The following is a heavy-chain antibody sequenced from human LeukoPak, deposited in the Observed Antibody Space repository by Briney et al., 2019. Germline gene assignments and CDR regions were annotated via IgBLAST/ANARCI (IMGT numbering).Heavy chain of an antibody. Sequence: GASVKVSCKASGYTFTSYGISWVRQAPGQGLEWMGWMNPNSGNTGYAQKFQGRVTITRNTSISTAYMELSSLRSEDTAVYYCAADEFGELLMSYWGQGTLVTVSS. CDR1: GYTFTSYG. V-gene: IGHV1-8*03. J-gene: IGHJ4*02. CDR2: MNPNSGNT. D-gene: IGHD3-10*01. CDR3: AADEFGELLMSY.